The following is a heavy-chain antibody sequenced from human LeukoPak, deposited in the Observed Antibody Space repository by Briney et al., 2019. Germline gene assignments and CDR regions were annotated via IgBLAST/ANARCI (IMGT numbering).Heavy chain of an antibody. CDR3: ACLRGMAV. Sequence: PGGSLGPSGAGPGFTARSNYMSGVRQAPGKGLEWGSVNWSGDSTYYTESVNCPFTITREYSKNTVYLQMSSLRAEDTAVYYCACLRGMAVWGKGTTVTVSS. CDR2: NWSGDST. J-gene: IGHJ6*03. CDR1: GFTARSNY. V-gene: IGHV3-53*01.